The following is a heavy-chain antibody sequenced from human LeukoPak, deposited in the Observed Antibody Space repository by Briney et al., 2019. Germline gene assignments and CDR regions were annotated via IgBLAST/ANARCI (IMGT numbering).Heavy chain of an antibody. J-gene: IGHJ5*02. CDR2: TRNKANSYTT. V-gene: IGHV3-72*01. Sequence: GGSLRLSCAASGSTFSDHYMDWVRQAPGKGLEWVGRTRNKANSYTTEYAASVKGRFTISRDDSKNSLYLQMNSLKTEDTAVYYCARDLSGSYSSWGQGTLVTVSS. CDR3: ARDLSGSYSS. CDR1: GSTFSDHY. D-gene: IGHD1-26*01.